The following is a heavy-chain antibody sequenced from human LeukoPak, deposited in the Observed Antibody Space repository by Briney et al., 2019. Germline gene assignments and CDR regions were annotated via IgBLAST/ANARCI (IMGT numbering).Heavy chain of an antibody. D-gene: IGHD3-22*01. Sequence: PSETLSLTCAVSGGSISSGSYYWSWIRQPAGKGLEWIGRIYTSGSTNYNPSLKSRVTISVDTSKNQFSLKLSSVTAADTAVYYCAREGYYYDSSGYYLRWFDPWGQGTLVTVSS. CDR2: IYTSGST. CDR3: AREGYYYDSSGYYLRWFDP. CDR1: GGSISSGSYY. J-gene: IGHJ5*02. V-gene: IGHV4-61*02.